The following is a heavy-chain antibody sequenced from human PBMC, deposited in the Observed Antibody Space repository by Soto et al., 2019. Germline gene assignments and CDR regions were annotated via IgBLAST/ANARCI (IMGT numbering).Heavy chain of an antibody. CDR2: RWYDGSNK. CDR3: ARGGYSYGSFYYGMDV. CDR1: GFSLSSYG. Sequence: PGVCLRLSCAACGFSLSSYGMHWVRQAPGQGLEWVAVRWYDGSNKYYADSVKGRFTISRDNSKNALYLQMNSLRAEDTAVYYCARGGYSYGSFYYGMDVRDQGTTVTVSS. J-gene: IGHJ6*02. V-gene: IGHV3-33*01. D-gene: IGHD5-18*01.